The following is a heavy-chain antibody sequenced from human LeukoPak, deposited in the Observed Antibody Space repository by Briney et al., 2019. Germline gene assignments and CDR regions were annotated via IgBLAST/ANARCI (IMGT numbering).Heavy chain of an antibody. CDR1: GFTFSTYS. CDR2: ISGDSNTI. D-gene: IGHD6-6*01. J-gene: IGHJ4*02. Sequence: GGSLRLSCAASGFTFSTYSMIWVRQAPGKGLEWLSYISGDSNTIYYADSVKGRFTVSRDNAKNSLYLQLNSLRAEDTAVYYCARDFRGSSFDYWGQGTLVTVSS. V-gene: IGHV3-48*01. CDR3: ARDFRGSSFDY.